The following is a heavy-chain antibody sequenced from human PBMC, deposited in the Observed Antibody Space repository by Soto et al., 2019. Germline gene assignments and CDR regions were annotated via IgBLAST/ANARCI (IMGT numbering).Heavy chain of an antibody. CDR3: AKLAGYCSGNSCHGDYAMDV. Sequence: GGSLRLSCAASGFMFNTYWFHWVRQAPGKGLTWVSRINSDGSGINYADSVKGRFTISRDNAKNTLYLQMSSLRAADTAVYYCAKLAGYCSGNSCHGDYAMDVWGQGTTVTVSS. D-gene: IGHD2-15*01. J-gene: IGHJ6*02. CDR1: GFMFNTYW. CDR2: INSDGSGI. V-gene: IGHV3-74*01.